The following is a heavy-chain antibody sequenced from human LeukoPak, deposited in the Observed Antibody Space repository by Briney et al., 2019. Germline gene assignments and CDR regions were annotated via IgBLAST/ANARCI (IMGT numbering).Heavy chain of an antibody. D-gene: IGHD1-26*01. CDR2: ISDSGRT. J-gene: IGHJ4*02. CDR3: TRSYYEPFDS. Sequence: SETLSLTRTVPRASLIIDLWEWFRQPPGKGLEWIGCISDSGRTYYNPSLKSRVTISMGTSNNQFSLRLTSVTAAYSAMYYCTRSYYEPFDSWGQGTLVTVSS. CDR1: RASLIIDL. V-gene: IGHV4-59*01.